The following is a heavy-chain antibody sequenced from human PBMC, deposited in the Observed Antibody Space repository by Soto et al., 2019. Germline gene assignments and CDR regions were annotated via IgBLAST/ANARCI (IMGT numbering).Heavy chain of an antibody. CDR1: SGSISSSSYS. CDR2: IYYSGSA. Sequence: SETLSSTCPITSGSISSSSYSWGWSRQPPGKVLEWIGSIYYSGSAHYNPSLKSRVTISVDTSTNQFSLKTSSVTAADTAVYYCARLGSSSALGYYYGMDVWGQGTTVT. J-gene: IGHJ6*02. V-gene: IGHV4-39*01. D-gene: IGHD6-6*01. CDR3: ARLGSSSALGYYYGMDV.